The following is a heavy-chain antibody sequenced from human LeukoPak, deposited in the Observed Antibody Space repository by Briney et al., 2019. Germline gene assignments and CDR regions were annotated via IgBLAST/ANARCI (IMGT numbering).Heavy chain of an antibody. CDR2: ISDTGNT. V-gene: IGHV3-23*01. CDR1: GFSWSSFA. J-gene: IGHJ4*02. D-gene: IGHD2-15*01. CDR3: AKAPVTTCRGAFCYPFDY. Sequence: GGSLRLSCAASGFSWSSFAMSWLRQAPGNELEWVSAISDTGNTYHPDSEKGVFTTSRDSSKNPLFLQMNRLRPEDAAVYYCAKAPVTTCRGAFCYPFDYWGLGTLVTVSS.